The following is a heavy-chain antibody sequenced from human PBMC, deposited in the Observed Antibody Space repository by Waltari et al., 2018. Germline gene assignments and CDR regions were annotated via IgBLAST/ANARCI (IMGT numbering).Heavy chain of an antibody. CDR3: ANGGNYYDSSGYYY. Sequence: EVQLVESGGGLVQPGGSLRLSCAASGFTFSSYAMSWVRQAPGKGLEWVSAISGSGGSPYYADSVKGRFTISRDNSKNTLYLQMNSLRAEDTAVYYCANGGNYYDSSGYYYWGQGTLVTVSS. J-gene: IGHJ4*02. D-gene: IGHD3-22*01. CDR1: GFTFSSYA. CDR2: ISGSGGSP. V-gene: IGHV3-23*04.